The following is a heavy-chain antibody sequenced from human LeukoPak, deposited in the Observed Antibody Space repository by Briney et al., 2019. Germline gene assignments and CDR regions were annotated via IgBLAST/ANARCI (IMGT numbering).Heavy chain of an antibody. CDR2: IWPSDSDT. CDR1: GYTFTNYW. CDR3: ARRISGYYIDY. J-gene: IGHJ4*02. D-gene: IGHD1-26*01. V-gene: IGHV5-51*01. Sequence: GESLKISCKGSGYTFTNYWIGWVRQMPGKGLEWMGIIWPSDSDTRYSPSFQGQVTISADKSISTAYLQWSSLKASDTAIYFCARRISGYYIDYWGQGTLVSVSS.